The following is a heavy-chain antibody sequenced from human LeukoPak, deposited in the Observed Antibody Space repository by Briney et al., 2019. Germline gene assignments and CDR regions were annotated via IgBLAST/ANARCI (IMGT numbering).Heavy chain of an antibody. V-gene: IGHV3-48*01. CDR1: GFSFSSYS. D-gene: IGHD2-2*01. J-gene: IGHJ4*02. CDR2: ISGSGNAK. Sequence: PGGSLRLSCAASGFSFSSYSMNWVRQAPGKGLEWVSYISGSGNAKHYTDSVKGRFTISRDNAKNALYLQMNSLRAEDTAVYFCAMDYLYALDYWGQGTLVTVSS. CDR3: AMDYLYALDY.